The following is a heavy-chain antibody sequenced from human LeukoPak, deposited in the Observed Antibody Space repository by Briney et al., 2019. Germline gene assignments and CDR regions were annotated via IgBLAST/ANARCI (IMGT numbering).Heavy chain of an antibody. CDR3: ARVVVTAIPNYFDY. V-gene: IGHV4-39*01. J-gene: IGHJ4*02. CDR1: GGSISSSSYY. CDR2: IYYSGST. D-gene: IGHD2-21*02. Sequence: SETLSFTCTVSGGSISSSSYYWGWIRQPPGKGLEWIGSIYYSGSTYYNPSLKSRVTISVDTSKNQFSLKLSSVTAADTAVYYCARVVVTAIPNYFDYWGQGTLVTVSS.